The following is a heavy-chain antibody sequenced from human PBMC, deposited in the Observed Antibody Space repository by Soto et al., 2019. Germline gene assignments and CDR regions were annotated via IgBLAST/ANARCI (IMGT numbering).Heavy chain of an antibody. CDR1: GFTFSSYW. V-gene: IGHV3-7*01. J-gene: IGHJ4*02. Sequence: GGSLRLSCAASGFTFSSYWMSWVRQAPGKGLEWVAHLNHDGNEKYYVDSVKGRFTISRDNAKNSLYLQMDSLRDEDTAVYYCARDAPAPAYWGQGTLVTVSS. CDR3: ARDAPAPAY. CDR2: LNHDGNEK.